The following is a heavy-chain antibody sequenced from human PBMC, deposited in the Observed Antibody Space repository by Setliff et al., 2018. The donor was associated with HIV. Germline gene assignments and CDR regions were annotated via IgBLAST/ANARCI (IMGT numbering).Heavy chain of an antibody. V-gene: IGHV1-24*01. D-gene: IGHD6-13*01. CDR3: ATDPGYSSTWYSESFQH. CDR2: FDPEDGET. CDR1: GYTLTELS. Sequence: ASVKVSCKISGYTLTELSIHWVRQAPGKGLEWMANFDPEDGETFYAQKFQGRLTMTEDTSTDTAYMELSSLRSDGTAMYYCATDPGYSSTWYSESFQHWGQGTVVTAPQ. J-gene: IGHJ1*01.